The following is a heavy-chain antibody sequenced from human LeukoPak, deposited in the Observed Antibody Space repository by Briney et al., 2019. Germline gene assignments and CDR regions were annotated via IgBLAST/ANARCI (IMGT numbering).Heavy chain of an antibody. CDR2: IWYDGSNK. CDR3: ARDGATVINYFDY. Sequence: GGSLRLSCAASGFTFSSYGMHWVRQAPGKGLEWVAVIWYDGSNKYYADSVKDRFTISRDNSKNTLYLQMNSLRAEDTAVYYCARDGATVINYFDYWGQGTLVTVSS. D-gene: IGHD4-17*01. V-gene: IGHV3-33*01. J-gene: IGHJ4*02. CDR1: GFTFSSYG.